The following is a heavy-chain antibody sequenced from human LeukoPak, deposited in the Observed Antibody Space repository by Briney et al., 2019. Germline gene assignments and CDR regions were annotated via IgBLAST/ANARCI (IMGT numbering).Heavy chain of an antibody. CDR3: ASGPGAFDI. CDR2: INHSGST. D-gene: IGHD3-10*01. Sequence: SETLSLTCAVYGGSFSGYYWSWIRQPPGKGLEWIGEINHSGSTYYNPSLKSRVTISVDRSKNQFSLKLSSVTAADTAVYYCASGPGAFDIWGQGTMVTVSS. CDR1: GGSFSGYY. J-gene: IGHJ3*02. V-gene: IGHV4-34*01.